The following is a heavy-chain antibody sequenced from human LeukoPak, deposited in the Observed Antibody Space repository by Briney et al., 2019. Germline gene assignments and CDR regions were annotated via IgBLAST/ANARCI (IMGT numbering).Heavy chain of an antibody. CDR1: GFTFSSYS. D-gene: IGHD2-2*01. CDR3: ARDLLEVPAATAFDY. CDR2: ISSSSSYI. Sequence: GGSLRLSCAASGFTFSSYSMNWVRQAPGKGLEWVSSISSSSSYIYYADSVKGRFTISRDNAKNSLYLQMNSLRAEDKAVYYCARDLLEVPAATAFDYWGQGTLVTVSS. J-gene: IGHJ4*02. V-gene: IGHV3-21*01.